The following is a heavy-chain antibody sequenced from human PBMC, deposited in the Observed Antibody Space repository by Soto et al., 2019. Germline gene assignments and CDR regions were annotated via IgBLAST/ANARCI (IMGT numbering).Heavy chain of an antibody. CDR1: GYTFTNYW. J-gene: IGHJ6*02. D-gene: IGHD6-13*01. Sequence: GESLKISCKGSGYTFTNYWIGWVRQMPGKGLEWMGIIYPYDSDTRYSPSFQGQVTISADKSISTAYLQWSSLKASDTAMYYCARRGSRNSSPGYGMDVWGQGTTVTVSS. CDR3: ARRGSRNSSPGYGMDV. CDR2: IYPYDSDT. V-gene: IGHV5-51*01.